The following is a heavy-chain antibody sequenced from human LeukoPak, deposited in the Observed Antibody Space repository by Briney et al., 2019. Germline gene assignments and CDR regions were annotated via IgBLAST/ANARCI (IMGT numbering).Heavy chain of an antibody. D-gene: IGHD4-17*01. V-gene: IGHV4-39*01. CDR1: GGSISSTIYY. CDR2: IYYGGVT. J-gene: IGHJ3*02. Sequence: SEPLSLTCTVSGGSISSTIYYCPWIRQPPGKGLDWIGSIYYGGVTYYNPSLKSRVSTSVDTSKNQCSLKLSSVTAADTAVYYCARGAYGFDAFDIWGQGTMVTVS. CDR3: ARGAYGFDAFDI.